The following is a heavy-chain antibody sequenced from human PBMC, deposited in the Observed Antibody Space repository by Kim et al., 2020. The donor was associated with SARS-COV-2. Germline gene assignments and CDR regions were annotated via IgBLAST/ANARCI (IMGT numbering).Heavy chain of an antibody. CDR3: ARVYCSSTSCYFDY. Sequence: SPSYQCHVTISADKSISTAYLQWSSLKASDTAMYYCARVYCSSTSCYFDYWGQGTLVTVSS. V-gene: IGHV5-10-1*01. J-gene: IGHJ4*02. D-gene: IGHD2-2*01.